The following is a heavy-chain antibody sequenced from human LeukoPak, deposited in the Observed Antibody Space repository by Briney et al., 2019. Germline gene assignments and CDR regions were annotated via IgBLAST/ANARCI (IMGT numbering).Heavy chain of an antibody. Sequence: ASVKVSCKASGYTFTGYYMHWVRQAPGQGLEWMGWINPNSGGTNYAQKFQGRVTMTRDTSISTAYMELSRLRSDDTAVYYCARGGITMVRGVIMSPPDDYWGQGTLVTVSS. V-gene: IGHV1-2*02. CDR1: GYTFTGYY. CDR2: INPNSGGT. CDR3: ARGGITMVRGVIMSPPDDY. J-gene: IGHJ4*02. D-gene: IGHD3-10*01.